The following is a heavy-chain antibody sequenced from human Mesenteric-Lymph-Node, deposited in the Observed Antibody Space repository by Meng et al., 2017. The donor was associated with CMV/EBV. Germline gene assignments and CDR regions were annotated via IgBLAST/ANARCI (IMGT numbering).Heavy chain of an antibody. J-gene: IGHJ4*02. CDR2: IDHNGLT. Sequence: GSLRLTCAVYGGPFSGYHWAWVRQPPGKGLEWIGEIDHNGLTTSNPSLKSRVTISPDMSKNQFSLDLTSVTAADTGVYYCARGRGGLFEFRSGYLPADFWGQGTLVTVSS. CDR3: ARGRGGLFEFRSGYLPADF. CDR1: GGPFSGYH. D-gene: IGHD3-3*01. V-gene: IGHV4-34*01.